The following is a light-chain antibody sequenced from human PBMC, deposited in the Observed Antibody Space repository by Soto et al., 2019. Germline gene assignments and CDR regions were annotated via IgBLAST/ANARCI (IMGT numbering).Light chain of an antibody. CDR2: EVT. CDR3: SSYAGSNTYV. Sequence: QSALTQPPSASGSPGQSVTISCIGTSSDVGGYDSVSWYQQHPGKAPKLMIYEVTKRPSGVPDRFSGSKSGNTASLTVSGLQAEDEADYYCSSYAGSNTYVFGTGTKVTVL. CDR1: SSDVGGYDS. V-gene: IGLV2-8*01. J-gene: IGLJ1*01.